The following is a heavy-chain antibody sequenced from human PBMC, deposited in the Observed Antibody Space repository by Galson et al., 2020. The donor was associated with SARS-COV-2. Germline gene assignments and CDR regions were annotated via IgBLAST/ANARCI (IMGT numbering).Heavy chain of an antibody. CDR2: IYWDDDK. J-gene: IGHJ1*01. CDR1: GFSLSTSGVG. V-gene: IGHV2-5*02. CDR3: ARTYCGGDCYWPKYFQH. Sequence: SGPTLVKPTQTLTLTCTFSGFSLSTSGVGVGWIRQPPGKALEWLALIYWDDDKRYSPSLKSRLTITKDTSKNQVVLTMTNMDPVDTATYYCARTYCGGDCYWPKYFQHWGQGTLVTVSS. D-gene: IGHD2-21*01.